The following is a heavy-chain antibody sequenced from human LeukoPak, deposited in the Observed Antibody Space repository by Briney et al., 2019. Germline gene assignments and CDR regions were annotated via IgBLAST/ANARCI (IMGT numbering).Heavy chain of an antibody. CDR2: IKEDGSEE. CDR3: ARDWLAGNPYHAFDL. V-gene: IGHV3-7*01. D-gene: IGHD3-22*01. J-gene: IGHJ3*01. CDR1: GFTFSSYW. Sequence: GGSLRLSCAASGFTFSSYWMSWVRQAPGKGLECVANIKEDGSEEYYVDSVKGRFSISRDNAKNSLYLQMNCLRAEDTAVYYCARDWLAGNPYHAFDLWGKGTMVTVSS.